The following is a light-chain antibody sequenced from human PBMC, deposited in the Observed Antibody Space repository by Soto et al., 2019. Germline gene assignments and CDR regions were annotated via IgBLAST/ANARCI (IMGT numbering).Light chain of an antibody. CDR2: DAS. CDR3: QHYNSYPWT. J-gene: IGKJ1*01. CDR1: QDISNY. Sequence: DIQMNQSPSSLSAYVGDRVTITCQASQDISNYLNWYQQKPGKAPKLLIYDASNLETGVPSRFSGSGSGTEFTLTISSLQPGDYATYYCQHYNSYPWTFGQGANVDVK. V-gene: IGKV1-33*01.